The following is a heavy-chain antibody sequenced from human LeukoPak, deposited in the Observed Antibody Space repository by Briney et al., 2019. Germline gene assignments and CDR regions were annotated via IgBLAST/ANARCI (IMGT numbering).Heavy chain of an antibody. CDR1: GFTFDDYA. Sequence: PGGSLRLSCAASGFTFDDYAMHWVRQAPGKGLEWVSGISWNSDKIGYADSVKGRFTISRDNAKNSLYLQMNSLRAEDMALYYCAKDMGSSGWFNAFDIWGQGTMVTVSS. CDR3: AKDMGSSGWFNAFDI. CDR2: ISWNSDKI. V-gene: IGHV3-9*03. J-gene: IGHJ3*02. D-gene: IGHD6-19*01.